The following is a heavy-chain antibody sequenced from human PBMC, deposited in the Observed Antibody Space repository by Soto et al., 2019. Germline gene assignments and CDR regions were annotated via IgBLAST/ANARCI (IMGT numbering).Heavy chain of an antibody. J-gene: IGHJ5*02. V-gene: IGHV3-23*01. Sequence: EVQLLESGGGLVQPGGSLRLSCAASGFTFSSYAMSWVRQAPGKGLEWVSAISGSGGSTYYADSVKGRFTISRDNSKNTLYLQMNSLRGEDTAVYYCAKGNWYGSGSYYNNWFDPWGQGTLVTVSS. D-gene: IGHD3-10*01. CDR3: AKGNWYGSGSYYNNWFDP. CDR1: GFTFSSYA. CDR2: ISGSGGST.